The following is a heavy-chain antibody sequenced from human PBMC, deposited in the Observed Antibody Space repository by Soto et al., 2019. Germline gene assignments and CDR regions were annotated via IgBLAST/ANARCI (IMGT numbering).Heavy chain of an antibody. Sequence: GSSVKVSCTASGYKFNKYGISWLRQAPGQGLEWMGWISAYNGNTKYAQKVQGRFTMTTDTFTTTAYMELIGLRSDDTSVYYCARAAGGVPNISVYWGQGTLVTVSS. CDR2: ISAYNGNT. CDR3: ARAAGGVPNISVY. J-gene: IGHJ4*02. CDR1: GYKFNKYG. D-gene: IGHD3-16*01. V-gene: IGHV1-18*01.